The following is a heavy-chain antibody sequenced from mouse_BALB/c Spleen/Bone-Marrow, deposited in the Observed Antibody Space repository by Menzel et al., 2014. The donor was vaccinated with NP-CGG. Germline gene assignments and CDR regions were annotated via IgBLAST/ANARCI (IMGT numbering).Heavy chain of an antibody. J-gene: IGHJ2*01. Sequence: VQLQQSGAELVRPGTSVKVSCKASGYAFTDYLMAWLKQRPGQGLEWIGVINPGSGSTNYNEKFKDKATLTADKSSSTAYMRLSSLTSDDSAVYFCARYDGYFDYWGQGTILTVSS. CDR3: ARYDGYFDY. D-gene: IGHD2-3*01. CDR2: INPGSGST. CDR1: GYAFTDYL. V-gene: IGHV1-54*01.